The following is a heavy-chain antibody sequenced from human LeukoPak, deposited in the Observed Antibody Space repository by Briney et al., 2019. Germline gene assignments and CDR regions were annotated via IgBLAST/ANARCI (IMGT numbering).Heavy chain of an antibody. J-gene: IGHJ4*02. D-gene: IGHD2-15*01. CDR3: VRQATPHGHFDY. Sequence: GGSLRLSCAAFGFTFSSYPMNWVRQAPGKGLEWVSNVRPGDSARFYADSVRGRFTISRDDAKNSLYLQMNSLRAGDTAVYYCVRQATPHGHFDYWGQGILVTVSS. V-gene: IGHV3-48*01. CDR1: GFTFSSYP. CDR2: VRPGDSAR.